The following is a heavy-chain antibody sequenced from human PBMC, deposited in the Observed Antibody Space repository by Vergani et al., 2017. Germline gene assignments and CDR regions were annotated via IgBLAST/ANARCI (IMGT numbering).Heavy chain of an antibody. D-gene: IGHD3-22*01. J-gene: IGHJ4*02. Sequence: QLQLQESGPGLVKPSETLSLTCTVSGGSISSSSYYWGWIRQPPGKGLEWIGSIYYSGSTHDNPSLKSRVTISVDTSKNQFSLKLSSVTAADTAVYYCARLDYDSSGYLDYWGQGTLVTVSS. CDR2: IYYSGST. V-gene: IGHV4-39*01. CDR3: ARLDYDSSGYLDY. CDR1: GGSISSSSYY.